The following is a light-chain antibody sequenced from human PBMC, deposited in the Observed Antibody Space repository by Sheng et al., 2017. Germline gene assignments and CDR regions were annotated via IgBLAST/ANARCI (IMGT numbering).Light chain of an antibody. J-gene: IGLJ1*01. CDR2: NNN. Sequence: QQVSGRAPRLLIYNNNIRPSGVPDRFSGSKSGTSASLVITGLQAEDEADFFCQSYVSGLTGLNYVFGTGTKVTVL. V-gene: IGLV1-40*01. CDR3: QSYVSGLTGLNYV.